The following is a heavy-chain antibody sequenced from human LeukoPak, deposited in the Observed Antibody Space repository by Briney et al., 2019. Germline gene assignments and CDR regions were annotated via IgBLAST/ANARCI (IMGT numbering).Heavy chain of an antibody. CDR2: IRYDGSNK. D-gene: IGHD1-1*01. Sequence: GGSLRLSCAASGFTFSSYGMHWVRQAPGKGLEWMAFIRYDGSNKYYADSVKGRFTISRDNAKNSLYLQMNSLRAEDTAVYYCARQGYNWNDGNDYWGQGTLVTVSS. CDR1: GFTFSSYG. V-gene: IGHV3-30*02. CDR3: ARQGYNWNDGNDY. J-gene: IGHJ4*02.